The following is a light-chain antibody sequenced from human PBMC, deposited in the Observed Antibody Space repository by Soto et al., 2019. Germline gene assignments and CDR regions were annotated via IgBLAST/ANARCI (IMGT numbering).Light chain of an antibody. CDR3: TSYTSRSTWV. CDR1: SSDVGGYNY. CDR2: EVS. J-gene: IGLJ3*02. Sequence: QSVLTQSASVSGSPGQSITLSCTGTSSDVGGYNYVSWYQQHPGKAPKLMIYEVSNRPLGVSNRFSGSKSGNTASLTISGLQAEDEADYYCTSYTSRSTWVFGGGTKVTVL. V-gene: IGLV2-14*01.